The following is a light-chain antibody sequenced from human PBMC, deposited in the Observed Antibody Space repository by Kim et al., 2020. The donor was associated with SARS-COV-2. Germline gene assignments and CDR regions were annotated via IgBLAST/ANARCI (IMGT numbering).Light chain of an antibody. CDR2: GAS. Sequence: LSPGESAIPSCWASQRISNNYLAWYQQKPGQTPRLLIYGASSMATGIPDRFSGSGSGTDFTLTISRLEPEDFAVYYCQQYGGSARFGGGTKVDIK. J-gene: IGKJ4*01. CDR1: QRISNNY. V-gene: IGKV3-20*01. CDR3: QQYGGSAR.